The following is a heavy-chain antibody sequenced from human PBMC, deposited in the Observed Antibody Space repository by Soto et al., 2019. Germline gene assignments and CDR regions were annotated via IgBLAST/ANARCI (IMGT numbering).Heavy chain of an antibody. V-gene: IGHV4-59*01. CDR2: IYYSGST. J-gene: IGHJ3*02. CDR3: ARAGDYDFWSGYSNDAFDI. Sequence: LSLTCTVSSGSMSGYYWNWIRQPPGKGLEWIGYIYYSGSTNYNPSLKSRVTISVDTSKNQFSLKLSSVTAADTAVYYCARAGDYDFWSGYSNDAFDIRGQGTMVT. CDR1: SGSMSGYY. D-gene: IGHD3-3*01.